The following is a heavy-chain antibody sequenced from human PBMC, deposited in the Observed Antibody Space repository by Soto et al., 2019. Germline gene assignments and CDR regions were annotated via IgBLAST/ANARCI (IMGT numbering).Heavy chain of an antibody. J-gene: IGHJ6*02. V-gene: IGHV5-10-1*01. Sequence: PGESLKISCKGSGCSFTSYWISWVRQMPGKGLEWMGRIDPSDSYTNYSPSFQGHVTISADKSISTAYLQWSSLKASDTAMYYCARHRIDYGYYYYGMDVWGQGTTVTVSS. D-gene: IGHD4-17*01. CDR3: ARHRIDYGYYYYGMDV. CDR2: IDPSDSYT. CDR1: GCSFTSYW.